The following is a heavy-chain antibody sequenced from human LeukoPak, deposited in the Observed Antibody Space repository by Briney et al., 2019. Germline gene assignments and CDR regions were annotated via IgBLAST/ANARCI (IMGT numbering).Heavy chain of an antibody. CDR2: INPNSGGT. D-gene: IGHD5-18*01. CDR3: ARDREQLWSLLSPYGNYYYYMDV. J-gene: IGHJ6*03. V-gene: IGHV1-2*02. Sequence: ASVKVSCKASGYTFTGYYMHWVRQAPGQGLEWMGWINPNSGGTNYAQKFQGRVTMTRDTSISTAYMELSRLRSDDTAVYYCARDREQLWSLLSPYGNYYYYMDVWGKGTTVTVSS. CDR1: GYTFTGYY.